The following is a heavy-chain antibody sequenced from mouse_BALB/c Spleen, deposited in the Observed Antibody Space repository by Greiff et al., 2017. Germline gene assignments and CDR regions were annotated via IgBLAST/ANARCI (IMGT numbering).Heavy chain of an antibody. J-gene: IGHJ2*01. V-gene: IGHV5-12-2*01. CDR3: ARQGGSSYFDY. CDR2: ISNGGGST. CDR1: GFTFSSYT. D-gene: IGHD1-1*01. Sequence: DVMLVESGGGLVQPGGSLKLSCAASGFTFSSYTMSWVRQTPEKRLEWVAYISNGGGSTYYPDTVKGRFTISRDNAKNTLYLQMSSLKSEDTAMYYCARQGGSSYFDYWGRGTTLTVSS.